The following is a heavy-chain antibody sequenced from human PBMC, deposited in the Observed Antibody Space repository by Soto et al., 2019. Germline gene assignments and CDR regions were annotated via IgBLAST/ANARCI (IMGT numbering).Heavy chain of an antibody. D-gene: IGHD3-10*01. Sequence: QITLKESGPTLVTPTQTLTLTCSFSGFSLTTDGVGVGWVRQPPGEALEWLALIYWDDDERYSPSLQTRLTITKDPSKNQVVLIMTNMDPVDTATYYCAHSRNLITEDAQVGDFDYWGQGTLVTVSS. CDR1: GFSLTTDGVG. CDR3: AHSRNLITEDAQVGDFDY. CDR2: IYWDDDE. J-gene: IGHJ4*02. V-gene: IGHV2-5*02.